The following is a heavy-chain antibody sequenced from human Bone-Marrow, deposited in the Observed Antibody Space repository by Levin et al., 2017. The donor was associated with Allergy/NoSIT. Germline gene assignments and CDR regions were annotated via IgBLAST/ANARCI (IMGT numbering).Heavy chain of an antibody. Sequence: GGSLRLSCAASKFAFSTYWMTWVRQAPGKGPEWVANINQDGSDKFYVDSVKGRFTISRDNAKNSLYLQLNSLRAEDTAVYYCARGGSDSSWYWIYWGQGTLVTVSS. CDR2: INQDGSDK. V-gene: IGHV3-7*03. J-gene: IGHJ4*02. CDR3: ARGGSDSSWYWIY. CDR1: KFAFSTYW. D-gene: IGHD6-13*01.